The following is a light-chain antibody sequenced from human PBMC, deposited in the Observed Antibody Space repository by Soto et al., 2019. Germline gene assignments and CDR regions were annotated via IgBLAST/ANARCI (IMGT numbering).Light chain of an antibody. CDR2: DVN. CDR3: CSYAGSYTFVI. Sequence: QSALTQPRSVSGSPGQSVTISCTGTSSDVGGYNYVSWYRHNPGKAPKLMIYDVNRRPSGVPDRFSGSKSGNTASLTISGLQAEDEADYHCCSYAGSYTFVIFGGGTKLTVL. CDR1: SSDVGGYNY. V-gene: IGLV2-11*01. J-gene: IGLJ2*01.